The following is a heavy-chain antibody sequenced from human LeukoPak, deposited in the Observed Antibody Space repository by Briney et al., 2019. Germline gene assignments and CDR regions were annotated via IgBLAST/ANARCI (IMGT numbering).Heavy chain of an antibody. V-gene: IGHV6-1*01. D-gene: IGHD6-13*01. CDR2: TYYRSKWYS. CDR1: GDSVSSNSAA. Sequence: SQTLSLTCAISGDSVSSNSAAWNWIRQSPSRGLEWLGRTYYRSKWYSDYAVSVKSRITINPDTSKNQISLQLSSVSPEDTAVYYCARDLAAALDYWGQGTLVTVSS. CDR3: ARDLAAALDY. J-gene: IGHJ4*02.